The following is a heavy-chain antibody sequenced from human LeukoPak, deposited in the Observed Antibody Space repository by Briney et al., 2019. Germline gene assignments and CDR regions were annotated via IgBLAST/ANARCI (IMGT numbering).Heavy chain of an antibody. V-gene: IGHV4-59*10. CDR1: GGSFSGYY. CDR3: ARSFSGGGSGSYYKTHYYYYMDV. D-gene: IGHD3-10*01. J-gene: IGHJ6*03. CDR2: IYTSGST. Sequence: SETLSLTCAVYGGSFSGYYWSWIRQPAGKGLEWIGRIYTSGSTNYNPSLKSRVTMSVDTSKNQFSLKLSSVAAADTAVYYCARSFSGGGSGSYYKTHYYYYMDVWSKGTTVTISS.